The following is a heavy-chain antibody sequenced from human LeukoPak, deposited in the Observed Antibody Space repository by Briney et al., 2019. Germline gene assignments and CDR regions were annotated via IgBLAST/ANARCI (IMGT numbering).Heavy chain of an antibody. Sequence: GGSLRLSCAASGFTFDDYAMHWVRQAPGKGLEWVSGISWNSGSIGYADSVKGRFTISRDNAKNSLYLQMNSLRAEDTAVYYCARSGGVGASDYWGQGTLVTVSS. CDR1: GFTFDDYA. J-gene: IGHJ4*02. CDR3: ARSGGVGASDY. D-gene: IGHD1-26*01. V-gene: IGHV3-9*01. CDR2: ISWNSGSI.